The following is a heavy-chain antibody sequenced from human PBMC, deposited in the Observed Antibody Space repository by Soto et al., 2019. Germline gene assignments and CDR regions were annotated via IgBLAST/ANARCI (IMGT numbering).Heavy chain of an antibody. CDR1: GGSFSGYY. CDR3: ARGRRVGGYFDAFDI. V-gene: IGHV4-34*01. Sequence: QVQLQQWGAGLLKPSETLSLTCAVYGGSFSGYYWSWIRQPPGKGLEWIGESNHSGTTNYNPSHRSRVTISVGPSTIQFSLKLSSVTAADTAVYYCARGRRVGGYFDAFDIWGQGTMVTVSS. J-gene: IGHJ3*02. D-gene: IGHD1-26*01. CDR2: SNHSGTT.